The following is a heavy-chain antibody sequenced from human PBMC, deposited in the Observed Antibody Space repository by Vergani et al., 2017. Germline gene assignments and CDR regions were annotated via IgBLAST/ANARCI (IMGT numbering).Heavy chain of an antibody. CDR3: ARAGPYCSSTSCYLRGYYYYYYMDV. V-gene: IGHV4-39*01. CDR2: IYYSGST. D-gene: IGHD2-2*01. CDR1: GGSISSSSYY. Sequence: QLQLQESGPGLVKPSETLSLTCTVSGGSISSSSYYWGWIRQPPGKGLEWIGSIYYSGSTYYNPSLKSRVTISVDTSKNQFSLKLSSVTAADTAVYYCARAGPYCSSTSCYLRGYYYYYYMDVWGKGTTVTVSS. J-gene: IGHJ6*03.